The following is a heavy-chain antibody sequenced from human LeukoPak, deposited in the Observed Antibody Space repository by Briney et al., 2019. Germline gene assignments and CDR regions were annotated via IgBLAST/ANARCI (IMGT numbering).Heavy chain of an antibody. CDR3: ARVPLDDASRHYYPH. D-gene: IGHD3-10*01. J-gene: IGHJ1*01. Sequence: GASVKVSCKTSGYTFTNYGMHWVRQAPRQSPEWMGWINTGNGNTKSSQKFQDRVTLTRDTSASTAYMEPNSLSSEDTAVYYCARVPLDDASRHYYPHWGQGTLVTVSS. CDR2: INTGNGNT. V-gene: IGHV1-3*04. CDR1: GYTFTNYG.